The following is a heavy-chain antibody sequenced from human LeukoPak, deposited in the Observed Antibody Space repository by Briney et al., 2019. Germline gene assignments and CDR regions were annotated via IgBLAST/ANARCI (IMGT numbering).Heavy chain of an antibody. CDR2: ISGSGGST. J-gene: IGHJ4*02. CDR1: GFTFSSHG. V-gene: IGHV3-23*01. CDR3: AKVNKYSSSWFDY. D-gene: IGHD6-13*01. Sequence: GGSLRLSCAASGFTFSSHGMHWVRQAPGKGLEWVSAISGSGGSTYYADSVKGRFTISRDNSKNTLYLQMNSLRAEDTAVYYCAKVNKYSSSWFDYWGQGTLVTVSS.